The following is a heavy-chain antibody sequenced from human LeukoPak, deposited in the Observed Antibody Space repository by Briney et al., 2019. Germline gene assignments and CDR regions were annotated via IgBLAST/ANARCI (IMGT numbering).Heavy chain of an antibody. CDR2: MNSDGSNR. CDR3: ARESYALDLRSLDY. V-gene: IGHV3-74*01. CDR1: GFTFSTYW. Sequence: GGSLRLSCAASGFTFSTYWMHWVRQVPGKGLVWVSRMNSDGSNRSYADSVQGRFTISRDNAKDTLYLQMNSLRAEDTGVYYCARESYALDLRSLDYWGQGTLVTVSS. D-gene: IGHD1-7*01. J-gene: IGHJ4*02.